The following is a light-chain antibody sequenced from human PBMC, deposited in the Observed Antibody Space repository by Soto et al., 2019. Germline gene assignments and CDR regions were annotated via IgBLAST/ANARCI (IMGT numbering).Light chain of an antibody. V-gene: IGKV3-15*01. CDR2: DAS. J-gene: IGKJ1*01. CDR1: QSVSNTH. Sequence: EIVLTQSPGSLSLSPGESPTLSCRASQSVSNTHVAWHQQKPGQAPRILMYDASTRATGISARFSGSGSGTEFTLTISSLQSEDFAVYYCQQYHNWPPWTFGQGTKVDIK. CDR3: QQYHNWPPWT.